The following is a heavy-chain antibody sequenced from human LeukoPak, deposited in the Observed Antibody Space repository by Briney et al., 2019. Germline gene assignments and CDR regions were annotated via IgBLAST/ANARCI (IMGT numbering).Heavy chain of an antibody. J-gene: IGHJ4*02. V-gene: IGHV3-23*01. Sequence: SGGSLRLSCAASGFTFSSYAMSWVRQAPGKGLEWVSAISGSGGSTYYADSVKGRFTISRDNSKNTLYLQMNSLRAEDTAVYYCAKDRPNYYGSNGHSYKLNGDCWGQGTLVTVSS. CDR2: ISGSGGST. CDR3: AKDRPNYYGSNGHSYKLNGDC. CDR1: GFTFSSYA. D-gene: IGHD3-10*01.